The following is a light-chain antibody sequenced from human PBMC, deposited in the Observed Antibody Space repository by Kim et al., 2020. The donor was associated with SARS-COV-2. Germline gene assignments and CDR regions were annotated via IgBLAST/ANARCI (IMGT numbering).Light chain of an antibody. Sequence: SASVGDRVTITCRASQSISSWLAWYQQKPGKAPKLLIYDASSLESGVPSRFSGSGSGTEFTLTISSLQPDDFATYYCQQYNSWWTFVQGSKVDIK. J-gene: IGKJ1*01. CDR2: DAS. CDR1: QSISSW. CDR3: QQYNSWWT. V-gene: IGKV1-5*01.